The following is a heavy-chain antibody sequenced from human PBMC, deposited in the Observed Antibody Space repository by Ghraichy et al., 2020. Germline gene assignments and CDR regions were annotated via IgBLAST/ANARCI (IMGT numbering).Heavy chain of an antibody. CDR1: GYSFVSYG. CDR2: ISVYNGDT. V-gene: IGHV1-18*04. D-gene: IGHD3-3*01. J-gene: IGHJ6*03. CDR3: ARVRPGITTFTPYNMDL. Sequence: ASVKVSCRASGYSFVSYGVSWVRQAPGQGLEWVGWISVYNGDTKYAPKFQGRVVMTTDTSTTTAYMEVRSLRADDTAVYYCARVRPGITTFTPYNMDLWGHGTTATVYS.